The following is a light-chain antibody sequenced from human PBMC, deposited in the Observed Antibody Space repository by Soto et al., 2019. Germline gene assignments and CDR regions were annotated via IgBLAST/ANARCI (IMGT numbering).Light chain of an antibody. CDR1: QSVSSD. Sequence: ETVMTQSPATLPVSPGERVTLSCRASQSVSSDLAWYQQKPGQAPRLLIFGASTRATNIPARFTGSRSGTDFTLTISSLQSEDFAVYYCQQYNTWPRTFGQGTKVDIK. CDR2: GAS. CDR3: QQYNTWPRT. J-gene: IGKJ1*01. V-gene: IGKV3-15*01.